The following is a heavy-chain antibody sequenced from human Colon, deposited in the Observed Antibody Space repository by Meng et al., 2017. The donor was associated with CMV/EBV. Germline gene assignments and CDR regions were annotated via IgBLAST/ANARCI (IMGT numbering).Heavy chain of an antibody. CDR2: ITWNSAGV. Sequence: GGSLRLSCVASGFTFDDYAMHWVRQAPGKGLEWVSGITWNSAGVRYADSVKGRFTISRDNAKSSLYLEMNSVRGDDTALYYCTKDRSGSYYEFDFWGRGTLVTVSS. J-gene: IGHJ4*02. D-gene: IGHD1-26*01. V-gene: IGHV3-9*01. CDR3: TKDRSGSYYEFDF. CDR1: GFTFDDYA.